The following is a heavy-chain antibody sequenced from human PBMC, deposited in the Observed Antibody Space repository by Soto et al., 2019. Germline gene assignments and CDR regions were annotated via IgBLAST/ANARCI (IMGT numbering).Heavy chain of an antibody. CDR1: GFTFSSSA. CDR3: AKGRGWVDPYDY. D-gene: IGHD6-19*01. Sequence: EVQLLESGGGLVQPGGSLKLSCAASGFTFSSSALSWVRQAPGKGLEWVSSTTSSGGFTYYADSVKGRFTISRDNSKNTFYLQMNSLRAEDTAVYYCAKGRGWVDPYDYWGQGTLVTVSS. CDR2: TTSSGGFT. J-gene: IGHJ4*02. V-gene: IGHV3-23*01.